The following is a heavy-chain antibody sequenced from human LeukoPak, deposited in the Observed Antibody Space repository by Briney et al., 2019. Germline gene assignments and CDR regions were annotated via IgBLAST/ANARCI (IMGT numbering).Heavy chain of an antibody. D-gene: IGHD3-22*01. V-gene: IGHV1-18*01. Sequence: ASVKVSCKASGYTFTSYGISWVRQAPGRGLEWMGWISAYNGNTNYAQKLQGRVTMTTDTSTSTAYMELRSLRSDDTAVYYCAREPNRPYYYDSSGYYSDAFDIWGQGTMVTVSS. CDR2: ISAYNGNT. J-gene: IGHJ3*02. CDR1: GYTFTSYG. CDR3: AREPNRPYYYDSSGYYSDAFDI.